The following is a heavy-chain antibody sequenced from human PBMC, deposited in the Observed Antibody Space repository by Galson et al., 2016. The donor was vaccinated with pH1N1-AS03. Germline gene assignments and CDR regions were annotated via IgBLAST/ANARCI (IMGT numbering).Heavy chain of an antibody. J-gene: IGHJ6*02. D-gene: IGHD3-16*02. CDR2: INHSGST. Sequence: ETLSLTCAVYGGSFGGYYWNWIRQPPGKGLEWIGEINHSGSTNYNPSLKSRVTISVDPSKNQFSLKLSSVTAADTAVYSCAAYRPLRPGVLDVWGQGTTVTVSS. CDR1: GGSFGGYY. CDR3: AAYRPLRPGVLDV. V-gene: IGHV4-34*01.